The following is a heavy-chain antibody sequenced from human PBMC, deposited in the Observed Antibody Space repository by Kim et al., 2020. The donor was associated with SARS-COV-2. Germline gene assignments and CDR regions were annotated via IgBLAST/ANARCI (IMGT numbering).Heavy chain of an antibody. CDR1: GFTFSSYA. J-gene: IGHJ2*01. Sequence: GGSLRLSCAASGFTFSSYAMSWVRQAPGKGLEWVSAISGSGGSTYYADSVKGRFTISSDNSKNTLYLQMNSLRAEETAVYYCAKDGITIFGVVTADEQAGYFDLWGRGTLVTVSS. D-gene: IGHD3-3*01. V-gene: IGHV3-23*01. CDR2: ISGSGGST. CDR3: AKDGITIFGVVTADEQAGYFDL.